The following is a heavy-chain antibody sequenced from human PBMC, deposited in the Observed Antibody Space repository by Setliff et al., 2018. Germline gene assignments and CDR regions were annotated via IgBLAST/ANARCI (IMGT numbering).Heavy chain of an antibody. CDR2: IYYSGST. CDR1: GGSISSSSYY. CDR3: ARSKSSSGWLNWFDP. D-gene: IGHD6-19*01. Sequence: SETLSLTCTVSGGSISSSSYYWGWIRQPPGKGLEWIGSIYYSGSTYYNLSLKSRVTISVDTSKNQFSLKLSSVTAADTAVYYCARSKSSSGWLNWFDPWGQGTLVTVSS. J-gene: IGHJ5*02. V-gene: IGHV4-39*07.